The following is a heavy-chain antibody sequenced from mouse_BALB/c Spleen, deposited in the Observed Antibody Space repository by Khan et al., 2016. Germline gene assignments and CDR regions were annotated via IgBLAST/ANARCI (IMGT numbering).Heavy chain of an antibody. J-gene: IGHJ3*01. D-gene: IGHD2-4*01. CDR2: IDPENGDT. Sequence: VQLQQSGAELVRSGASVKLSCTASGFNIKDYYMYWVKQRPEQGLEWIGWIDPENGDTEYAPKFQGKATMTADTFSNTAYLQFSSLTSEDTAVYYCNEGNDFLFAYWGQGTLVTVSA. CDR1: GFNIKDYY. V-gene: IGHV14-4*02. CDR3: NEGNDFLFAY.